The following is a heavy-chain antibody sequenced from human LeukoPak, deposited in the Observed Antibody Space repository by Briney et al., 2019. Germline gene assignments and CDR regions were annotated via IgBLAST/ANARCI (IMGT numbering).Heavy chain of an antibody. V-gene: IGHV3-23*01. CDR1: GFIFDNYA. CDR2: ISGSADNT. Sequence: GGSLRLSCVASGFIFDNYALSWVRQAPGKGLEWVSGISGSADNTYYADSVKGRFAISRDISKNTVYLQMNNLRVDDTAVYYCAKGPKLGDGFHCDYWGQGTLVTVSS. D-gene: IGHD5-24*01. CDR3: AKGPKLGDGFHCDY. J-gene: IGHJ4*02.